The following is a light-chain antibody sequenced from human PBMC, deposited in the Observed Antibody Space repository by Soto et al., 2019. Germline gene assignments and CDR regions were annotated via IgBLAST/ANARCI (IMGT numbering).Light chain of an antibody. CDR3: QSHDGSYVV. V-gene: IGLV6-57*01. CDR1: SGSIASNY. J-gene: IGLJ2*01. CDR2: EDN. Sequence: NFMLTQPHSVSESAGKTVTISCTRSSGSIASNYVQWYQQRPGSSPTTVIYEDNQRPSGVPGRFSGSIDSSSNSASLTISGLKTEDEADYYCQSHDGSYVVFGGGTKLTVL.